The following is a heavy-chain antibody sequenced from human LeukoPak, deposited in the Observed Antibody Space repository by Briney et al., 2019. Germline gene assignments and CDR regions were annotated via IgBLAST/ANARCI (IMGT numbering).Heavy chain of an antibody. CDR2: IYYSGST. D-gene: IGHD5-18*01. J-gene: IGHJ4*02. CDR3: ARVGTAMAFSFDY. V-gene: IGHV4-30-4*02. Sequence: PSETLSLTCTVSGGSISSVIYYWSWIRQPPGKGLEWIGYIYYSGSTYYNPSLKSRVTISLDTSKNQFSLKLSSVTAADTAVYYCARVGTAMAFSFDYWGQGTLVTVSS. CDR1: GGSISSVIYY.